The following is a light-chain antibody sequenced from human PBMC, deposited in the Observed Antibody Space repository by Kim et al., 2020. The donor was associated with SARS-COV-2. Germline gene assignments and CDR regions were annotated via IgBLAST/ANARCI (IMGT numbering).Light chain of an antibody. CDR2: AAS. J-gene: IGKJ5*01. CDR1: QKISSY. Sequence: AFVGDRVTITCRTSQKISSYLNWYQEKPGRAPKLLIYAASTLQTGVPSRFRGSGSGTDFTLTISSLQPEDFATYYCQQTYSTSITFGQGTRLEIK. CDR3: QQTYSTSIT. V-gene: IGKV1-39*01.